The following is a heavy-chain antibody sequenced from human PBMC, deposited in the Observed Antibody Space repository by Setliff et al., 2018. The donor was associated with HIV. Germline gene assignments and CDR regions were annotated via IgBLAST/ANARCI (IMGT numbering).Heavy chain of an antibody. CDR3: AKRLAGSNTWYHFDT. CDR2: IWYDGSNK. CDR1: GFTFNTYT. Sequence: GGSLRLSCASSGFTFNTYTMHWVRQAPGKGLEWVAVIWYDGSNKYYADSVKGRFTISRDNSKNTLYLQLNSLSAEDTAIYYCAKRLAGSNTWYHFDTWGQGTLVTVSS. J-gene: IGHJ4*02. D-gene: IGHD6-13*01. V-gene: IGHV3-33*08.